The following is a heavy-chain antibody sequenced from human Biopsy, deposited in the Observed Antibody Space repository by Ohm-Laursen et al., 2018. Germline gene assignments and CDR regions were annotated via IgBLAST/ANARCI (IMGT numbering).Heavy chain of an antibody. CDR3: ARATNSTGWPYYYFYGMDV. J-gene: IGHJ6*02. D-gene: IGHD2/OR15-2a*01. V-gene: IGHV4-59*07. Sequence: SDTLSLTCTVSGGSISSDYWSWIRQTPGKGLEWIGYIYYSGSTNYNPSLKSRVTISVDTSKNQSSLRLNSVTAADTAVYCCARATNSTGWPYYYFYGMDVWGQGTTVTVSS. CDR1: GGSISSDY. CDR2: IYYSGST.